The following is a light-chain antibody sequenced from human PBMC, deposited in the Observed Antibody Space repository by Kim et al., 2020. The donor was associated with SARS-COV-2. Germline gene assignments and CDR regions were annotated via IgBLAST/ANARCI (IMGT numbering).Light chain of an antibody. J-gene: IGLJ2*01. Sequence: SYELTQPPSVSVAPGKTARITCGGNNIGSKSVHWYQQKPGQAPVLVIYYDSDRPSGTPERFSGSNSGNTATLTISRVEAGDEADYYCQVWDSVVLFGGGT. CDR2: YDS. CDR3: QVWDSVVL. CDR1: NIGSKS. V-gene: IGLV3-21*04.